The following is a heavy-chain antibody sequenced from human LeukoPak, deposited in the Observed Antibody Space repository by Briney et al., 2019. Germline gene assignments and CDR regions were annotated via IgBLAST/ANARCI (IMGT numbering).Heavy chain of an antibody. CDR3: ARLSSSFFDGY. CDR2: ISGSGYNT. D-gene: IGHD6-6*01. J-gene: IGHJ4*02. V-gene: IGHV3-23*01. CDR1: GFTFSNYA. Sequence: PGGSLRLSWAASGFTFSNYAISCVRQAPGKGLEWVSAISGSGYNTYYADSVKGRFTISRDNSKNTLYLQMHSLRAEDTAVYYCARLSSSFFDGYWGQGTLVTVSS.